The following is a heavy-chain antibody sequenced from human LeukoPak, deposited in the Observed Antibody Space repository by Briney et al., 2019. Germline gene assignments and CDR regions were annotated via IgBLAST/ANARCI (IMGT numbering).Heavy chain of an antibody. CDR3: AKDRDSSGWDGLDY. J-gene: IGHJ4*02. CDR2: ISWNSGTI. D-gene: IGHD6-19*01. CDR1: GFTFNDYA. V-gene: IGHV3-9*01. Sequence: GRSLRLSCAASGFTFNDYAMYWVRQAPGKGLEWVSGISWNSGTIGYADSVKGRFTISRDNAKKSLYLQMNSLRAEGTAFYYCAKDRDSSGWDGLDYWGQGTLVTVSS.